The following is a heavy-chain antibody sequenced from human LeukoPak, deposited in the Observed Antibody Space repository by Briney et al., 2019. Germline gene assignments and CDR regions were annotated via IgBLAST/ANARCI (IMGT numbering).Heavy chain of an antibody. V-gene: IGHV1-69*05. J-gene: IGHJ6*03. D-gene: IGHD1-26*01. CDR1: GGTFSSYA. Sequence: ASVKVSYKASGGTFSSYAISWVRQAPGQGLEWMGGIIPIFGTANYAQKFQGRVTITTDESTRTAYMELSSLRSEDTAVYYCARGGRLGNYYYYYYMDVWGKGTTVTVSS. CDR3: ARGGRLGNYYYYYYMDV. CDR2: IIPIFGTA.